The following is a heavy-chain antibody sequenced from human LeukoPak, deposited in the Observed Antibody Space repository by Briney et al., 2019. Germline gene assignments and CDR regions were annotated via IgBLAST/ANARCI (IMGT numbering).Heavy chain of an antibody. CDR3: ARTYYYGSGSTPYYFDY. CDR1: GYSFSSYW. Sequence: GESLKISCKGSGYSFSSYWIGWVRQMPGKGLEWMGIIYPGDSDTRYSSSFQGQVTISADKSISTAYLQWSSLKASDTAMYYCARTYYYGSGSTPYYFDYWGQGTLVTVSS. V-gene: IGHV5-51*01. CDR2: IYPGDSDT. J-gene: IGHJ4*02. D-gene: IGHD3-10*01.